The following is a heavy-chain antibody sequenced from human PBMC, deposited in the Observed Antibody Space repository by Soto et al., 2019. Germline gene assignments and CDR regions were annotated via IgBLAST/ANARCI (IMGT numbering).Heavy chain of an antibody. V-gene: IGHV5-51*01. CDR2: NYASDSDT. Sequence: PGGPPNTSGQCPGSIFAGYLIAWVRPMQGKGRELMGINYASDSDTRYRPSFQSQVTISADKSISLAYLQWSGLRASDTAMDYCARGGVSTCAFDYWGQGTPVTVSS. J-gene: IGHJ4*02. D-gene: IGHD3-3*01. CDR1: GSIFAGYL. CDR3: ARGGVSTCAFDY.